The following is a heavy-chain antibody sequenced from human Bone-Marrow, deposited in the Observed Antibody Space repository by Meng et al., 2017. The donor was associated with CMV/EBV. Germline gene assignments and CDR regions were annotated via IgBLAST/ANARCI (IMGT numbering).Heavy chain of an antibody. CDR3: ASYYYYGMDV. V-gene: IGHV4-34*01. CDR2: INHSGST. J-gene: IGHJ6*02. Sequence: SEPLSLPCAVYGGSFSGYYWSWIRQPPGKGLEWIGEINHSGSTNYNPSLKSRVTISVDTSKNQFSLKLSSVTAADTAVYYCASYYYYGMDVWGQGTTVTVSS. CDR1: GGSFSGYY.